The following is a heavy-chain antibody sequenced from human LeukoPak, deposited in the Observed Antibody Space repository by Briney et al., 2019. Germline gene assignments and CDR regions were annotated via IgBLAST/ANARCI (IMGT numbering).Heavy chain of an antibody. CDR1: GFTFSSYA. V-gene: IGHV3-30*04. CDR3: ARDLIAAAGTGYYYYGMDV. D-gene: IGHD6-13*01. J-gene: IGHJ6*02. Sequence: GGSLRLSCAASGFTFSSYAMHWVRQAPGKGLEWVAVISYDGSNKYYADSVKGRFTISRDNSKNTLYLQMNSLRAEDTAVYYCARDLIAAAGTGYYYYGMDVWGQGTTVTVSS. CDR2: ISYDGSNK.